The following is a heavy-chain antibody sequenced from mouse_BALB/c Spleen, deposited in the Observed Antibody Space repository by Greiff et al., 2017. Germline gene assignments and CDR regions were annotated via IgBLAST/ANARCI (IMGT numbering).Heavy chain of an antibody. CDR1: GYAFSSSW. CDR2: IYPGDGDT. D-gene: IGHD2-10*02. CDR3: AREYGNYPYAMDY. V-gene: IGHV1-82*01. J-gene: IGHJ4*01. Sequence: VQLQQSGPELVKPGASVKISCKASGYAFSSSWMNWVKQRPGQGLEWIGRIYPGDGDTNYNGKFKGKATLTADKSSSTAYMQLSSLTSVDSAVYFCAREYGNYPYAMDYWGQGTSVTVSS.